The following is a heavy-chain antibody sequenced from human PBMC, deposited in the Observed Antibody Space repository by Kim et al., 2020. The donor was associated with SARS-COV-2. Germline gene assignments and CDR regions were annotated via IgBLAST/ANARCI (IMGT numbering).Heavy chain of an antibody. CDR1: GFSFSDHY. V-gene: IGHV3-72*01. CDR3: VRARSVGDI. D-gene: IGHD2-15*01. Sequence: GGSLRLSCAASGFSFSDHYMDWVRQAPGKGLEWVGRIRNKAQSYSIEYAASVKGRISISRDDSKNSLYMQMSSLKTADTAVYHCVRARSVGDIWGRGRTV. J-gene: IGHJ3*02. CDR2: IRNKAQSYSI.